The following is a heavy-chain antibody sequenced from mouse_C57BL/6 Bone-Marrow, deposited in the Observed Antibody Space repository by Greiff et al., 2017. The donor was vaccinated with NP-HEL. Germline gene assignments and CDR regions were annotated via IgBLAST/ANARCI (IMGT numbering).Heavy chain of an antibody. J-gene: IGHJ2*01. CDR3: TRDVSTMIRGSYYFDY. V-gene: IGHV5-9-1*02. CDR1: GFTFSSYA. D-gene: IGHD2-4*01. CDR2: SSSGGDDI. Sequence: EVKLMESGEGLVKPGGSLKLSCAASGFTFSSYAMSWVRQTPEKRLEWVAYSSSGGDDIYYADTVKGRFTISRDNARNTLYLQMSSLKSEDTAMYYCTRDVSTMIRGSYYFDYWGQGTTLTVSS.